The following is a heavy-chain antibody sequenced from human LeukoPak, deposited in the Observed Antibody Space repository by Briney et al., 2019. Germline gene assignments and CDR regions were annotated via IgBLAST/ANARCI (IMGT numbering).Heavy chain of an antibody. CDR1: GFTFSNYG. J-gene: IGHJ4*02. D-gene: IGHD5-12*01. V-gene: IGHV3-23*01. CDR3: ARGPSGYHNT. Sequence: GGSLRLSCAASGFTFSNYGMSWVRQAPGKGLVWVSAISGGGSSTYYTDSVKGRFTISRDNSKNTLYLQMNSLRAEDTAVYYCARGPSGYHNTGGQGTLVTVSS. CDR2: ISGGGSST.